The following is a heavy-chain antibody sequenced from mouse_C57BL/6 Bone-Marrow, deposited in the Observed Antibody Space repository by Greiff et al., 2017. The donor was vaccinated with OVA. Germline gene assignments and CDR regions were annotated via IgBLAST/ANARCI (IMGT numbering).Heavy chain of an antibody. V-gene: IGHV1-15*01. D-gene: IGHD1-1*01. J-gene: IGHJ4*01. CDR3: TRWGTTVVASYYYDMDY. Sequence: QVQLQQSGAELVRPGASVTLSCKASGYTFTDYEMHWVKQTPVHGLEWIGAIDPETGGTAYNQKFKGKAILTADKSSSTAYMELRSLTSEDSAVYYCTRWGTTVVASYYYDMDYWGQGTSVTVSS. CDR2: IDPETGGT. CDR1: GYTFTDYE.